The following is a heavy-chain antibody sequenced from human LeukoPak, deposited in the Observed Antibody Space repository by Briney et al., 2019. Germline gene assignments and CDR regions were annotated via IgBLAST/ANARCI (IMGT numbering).Heavy chain of an antibody. CDR1: GFAFSNYA. D-gene: IGHD2-8*01. CDR3: AKDVCTSPRCLLYFDS. CDR2: ISGFNT. Sequence: PGGSLSLSCTTSGFAFSNYAMNWVRQAPGKGPEWVSGISGFNTYYADSVKGRFTTFRDNSNNVLYLQMDRLRAEDTAVYSCAKDVCTSPRCLLYFDSWGQGTLVTVSS. J-gene: IGHJ4*02. V-gene: IGHV3-23*01.